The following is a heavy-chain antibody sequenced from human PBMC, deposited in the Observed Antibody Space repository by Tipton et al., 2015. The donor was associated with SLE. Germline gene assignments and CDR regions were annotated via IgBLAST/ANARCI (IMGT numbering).Heavy chain of an antibody. D-gene: IGHD4-17*01. CDR1: GYSFTNYW. J-gene: IGHJ4*02. CDR3: ARPTMTMVTSYSDY. V-gene: IGHV5-51*01. Sequence: QLVQSGAEVKKPGESLKISCKGSGYSFTNYWIGWVRQMPGKGLEWMGIIYPGDSDTAYSPSFQGHITISSDKAISTAYLQWSSLKASDTAMYYCARPTMTMVTSYSDYWGQGTLVTVSS. CDR2: IYPGDSDT.